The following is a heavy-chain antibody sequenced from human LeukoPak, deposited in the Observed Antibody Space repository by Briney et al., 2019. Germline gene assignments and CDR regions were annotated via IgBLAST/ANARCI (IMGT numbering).Heavy chain of an antibody. CDR3: ASVRILWFRELDY. Sequence: AAVKVSCKASGYTFTGYYMHWVRQAPGQGLEWMGWINPNSGGTNYAQKFQGRVTMTRDTSISTAYMELSRLRSDDTAVYYCASVRILWFRELDYWGQGTLVTVSS. V-gene: IGHV1-2*02. CDR2: INPNSGGT. D-gene: IGHD3-10*01. CDR1: GYTFTGYY. J-gene: IGHJ4*02.